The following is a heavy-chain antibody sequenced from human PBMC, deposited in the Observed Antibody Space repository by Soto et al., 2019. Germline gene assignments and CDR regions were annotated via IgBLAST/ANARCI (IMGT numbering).Heavy chain of an antibody. CDR1: GDSVSKYY. V-gene: IGHV4-59*02. CDR3: ARGGSYVGFDS. Sequence: SETLSLTCTVSGDSVSKYYWNWIRQPPGKGLEWIGYIHYFGSTKYNPSLESRVVISVDTSKNQFSLKVPSVTAADTAIYFCARGGSYVGFDSWGQGARVTVSS. D-gene: IGHD1-26*01. CDR2: IHYFGST. J-gene: IGHJ4*02.